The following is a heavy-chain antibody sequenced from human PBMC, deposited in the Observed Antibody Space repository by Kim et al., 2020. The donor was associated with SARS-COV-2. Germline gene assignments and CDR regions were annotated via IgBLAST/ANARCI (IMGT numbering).Heavy chain of an antibody. V-gene: IGHV3-7*01. D-gene: IGHD3-10*01. CDR2: IKEDGSEA. Sequence: GGSLRLSCVASGFIIRTYWMTWVRQPPGKGLEWVGNIKEDGSEAYYADAVKGRFTIYRDNGKNSLYLQMNSLRAEDTAVYSCMREPGTYWGQGTLVIVSS. J-gene: IGHJ4*02. CDR3: MREPGTY. CDR1: GFIIRTYW.